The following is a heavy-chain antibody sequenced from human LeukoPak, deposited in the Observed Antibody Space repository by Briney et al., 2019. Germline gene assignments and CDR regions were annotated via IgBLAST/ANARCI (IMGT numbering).Heavy chain of an antibody. D-gene: IGHD5/OR15-5a*01. CDR2: INPNSGGT. V-gene: IGHV1-2*06. CDR3: ARLSLFDYGDY. Sequence: ASVKVSCKASGYTFTSYYMHWVRQAPGQGLEWMGRINPNSGGTNYAQKFQGRVTMTRDTSISTAYMELSRLRSDDTAVYYCARLSLFDYGDYWGQGTLVTVSS. CDR1: GYTFTSYY. J-gene: IGHJ4*02.